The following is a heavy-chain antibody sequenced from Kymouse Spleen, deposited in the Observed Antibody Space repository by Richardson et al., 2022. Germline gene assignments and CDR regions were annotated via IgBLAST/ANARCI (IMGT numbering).Heavy chain of an antibody. CDR3: ARRAAAGTLFDY. V-gene: IGHV4-39*01. Sequence: QLQLQESGPGLVKPSETLSLTCTVSGGSISSSSYYWGWIRQPPGKGLEWIGSIYYSGSTYYNPSLKSRVTISVDTSKNQFSLKLSSVTAADTAVYYCARRAAAGTLFDYWGQGTLVTVSS. CDR2: IYYSGST. CDR1: GGSISSSSYY. D-gene: IGHD6-13*01. J-gene: IGHJ4*02.